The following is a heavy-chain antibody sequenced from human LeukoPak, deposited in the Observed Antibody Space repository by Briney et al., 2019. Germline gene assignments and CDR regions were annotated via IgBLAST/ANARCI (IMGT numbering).Heavy chain of an antibody. V-gene: IGHV3-23*01. CDR3: ARFPGSGSAFDP. D-gene: IGHD3-10*01. Sequence: GGSLRLSCAASGFTFSNYAMSWVRQAPGKGLEWVSSIGGSGGSTYYADSVKGRFTISRDSSKSTLYLQMNSLRVDDTAVYYCARFPGSGSAFDPWGQGTLVTVSS. CDR2: IGGSGGST. J-gene: IGHJ5*02. CDR1: GFTFSNYA.